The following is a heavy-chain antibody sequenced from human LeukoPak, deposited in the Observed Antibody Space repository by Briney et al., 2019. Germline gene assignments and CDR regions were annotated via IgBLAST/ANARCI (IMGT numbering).Heavy chain of an antibody. CDR3: AKRSRCSGGSCYSPYGEGSYFDY. CDR1: GFTFSSYG. D-gene: IGHD2-15*01. V-gene: IGHV3-30*02. J-gene: IGHJ4*02. CDR2: IRYDGSNK. Sequence: GGPLRLSCAASGFTFSSYGMHWVRQAPGKGLEWVAFIRYDGSNKYYADSVKGRFTISRDNSKNTLYLQMNSLRAEDTAVYYCAKRSRCSGGSCYSPYGEGSYFDYWGQGTLVTVSS.